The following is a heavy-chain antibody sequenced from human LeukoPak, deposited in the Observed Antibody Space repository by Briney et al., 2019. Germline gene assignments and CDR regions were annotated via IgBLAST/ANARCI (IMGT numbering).Heavy chain of an antibody. V-gene: IGHV3-23*01. CDR2: ISGSGGST. CDR1: GFTFSSYA. J-gene: IGHJ4*02. CDR3: AKAGKYYYGSGSYYTPLYFDY. Sequence: PGGSLRLSCAASGFTFSSYAMSWVRQAPGKGLEWVSAISGSGGSTYYADSVKGQFTISRDNSKNTLYLQMNSLRAEDAAVYYCAKAGKYYYGSGSYYTPLYFDYWGQGTLVTVSS. D-gene: IGHD3-10*01.